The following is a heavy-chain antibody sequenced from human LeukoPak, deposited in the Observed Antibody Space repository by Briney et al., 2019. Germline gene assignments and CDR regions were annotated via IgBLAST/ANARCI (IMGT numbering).Heavy chain of an antibody. D-gene: IGHD6-19*01. CDR2: ISAYNGNT. Sequence: ASVKVSCKASGYTFTSYGISWVRQAPGQGLEWMGWISAYNGNTNYAQKLQGRVTMTTDTSTSTAYMELRSLRSDDTALYYCARVGYSSGHYYFDYWGQGTLVTVSS. J-gene: IGHJ4*02. CDR3: ARVGYSSGHYYFDY. CDR1: GYTFTSYG. V-gene: IGHV1-18*01.